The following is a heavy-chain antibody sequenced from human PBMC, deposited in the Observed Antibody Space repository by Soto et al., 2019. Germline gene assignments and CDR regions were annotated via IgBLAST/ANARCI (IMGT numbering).Heavy chain of an antibody. CDR3: ARLYCTSDTCDSWFDP. CDR2: IDPSDSYT. V-gene: IGHV5-10-1*01. CDR1: WKTFTNFW. Sequence: GESLKISCTGFWKTFTNFWISWVRQMPGKGLEWMGRIDPSDSYTKYSPTLQGHVSISADKSISTVYLQWSSLKASDTAIYYCARLYCTSDTCDSWFDPWGQGTLVTVSS. J-gene: IGHJ5*02. D-gene: IGHD2-8*02.